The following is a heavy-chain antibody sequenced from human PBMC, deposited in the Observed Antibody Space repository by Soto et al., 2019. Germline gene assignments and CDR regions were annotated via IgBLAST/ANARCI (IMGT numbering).Heavy chain of an antibody. V-gene: IGHV1-18*01. J-gene: IGHJ4*02. D-gene: IGHD1-1*01. Sequence: QVHLVQSGAEVKKPGASVKVSCKGSGYGFTTYGITWVRQAPGQGLEWMAWISAHNGNTNYEQKLQGRVTVTRDTSTTTAYMELRRLRSVDTAVYYCARGRYGDYWGQGALVTVSS. CDR3: ARGRYGDY. CDR1: GYGFTTYG. CDR2: ISAHNGNT.